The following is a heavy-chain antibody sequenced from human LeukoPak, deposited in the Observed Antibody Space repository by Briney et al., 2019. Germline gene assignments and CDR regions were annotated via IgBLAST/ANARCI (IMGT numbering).Heavy chain of an antibody. CDR3: AKDRGGSVAGTQFDY. V-gene: IGHV3-33*06. CDR1: GFTLSAHG. D-gene: IGHD6-19*01. J-gene: IGHJ4*02. Sequence: PGMSLRLSCAASGFTLSAHGMHWVRQAPGKGLEWLAVIWYDGNTKYYSDSVKGRFTISRDSSKNTLYLEMNSLRDEDTAVYYCAKDRGGSVAGTQFDYWGQGTLVTVSS. CDR2: IWYDGNTK.